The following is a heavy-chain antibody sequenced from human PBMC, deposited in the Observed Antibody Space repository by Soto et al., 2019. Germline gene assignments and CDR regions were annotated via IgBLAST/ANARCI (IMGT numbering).Heavy chain of an antibody. CDR2: IYWNDDK. CDR1: GFSLSTGGMG. D-gene: IGHD3-22*01. CDR3: ADSPRYYSDIRCQKAGAFDS. J-gene: IGHJ3*02. Sequence: QITLQESGPTLVRPTQTLTLPGTFSGFSLSTGGMGVGCIRQPPGKALAWLASIYWNDDKLYSPSLKSRLTITKDTTRNRGVLTMADMDPVDTATYYGADSPRYYSDIRCQKAGAFDSWGQGPLCTVS. V-gene: IGHV2-5*01.